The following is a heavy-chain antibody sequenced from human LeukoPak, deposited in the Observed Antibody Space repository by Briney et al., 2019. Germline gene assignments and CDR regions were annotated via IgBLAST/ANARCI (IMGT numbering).Heavy chain of an antibody. CDR3: ARDLGTSGWYTFDF. Sequence: SQTLSLTCAISGDSVSSKNGAWNWIRQSPSRGLEWLGRTYYWSKWYDEYADSVKGRVTISPDTSKNQFSLHVYSVTPEDTAVYYCARDLGTSGWYTFDFWGQGTLVTVSS. D-gene: IGHD6-19*01. CDR1: GDSVSSKNGA. CDR2: TYYWSKWYD. J-gene: IGHJ5*01. V-gene: IGHV6-1*01.